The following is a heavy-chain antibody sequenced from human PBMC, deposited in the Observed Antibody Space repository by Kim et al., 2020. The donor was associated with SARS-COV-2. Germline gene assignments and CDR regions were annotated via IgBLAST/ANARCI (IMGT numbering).Heavy chain of an antibody. J-gene: IGHJ5*02. CDR3: ARGASDSGHWFDP. D-gene: IGHD2-15*01. CDR1: GFTFSTSA. Sequence: GGSLRLSCAASGFTFSTSAMHWVRQTPGKGLEWVAVISYDVNVKYYADSVKGRFTISRDNSKNTLYLQMNSLRAEDTAVYYCARGASDSGHWFDP. V-gene: IGHV3-30*04. CDR2: ISYDVNVK.